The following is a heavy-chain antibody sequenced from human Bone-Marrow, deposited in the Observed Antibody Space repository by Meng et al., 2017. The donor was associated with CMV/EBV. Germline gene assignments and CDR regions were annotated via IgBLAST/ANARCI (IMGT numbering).Heavy chain of an antibody. D-gene: IGHD2-15*01. Sequence: SWVRQAPGQGLEWIGEINHSGSTNYNPSLKSRVTISVDTSKNQFSLKLSSVTAADTAVYYCARCSYYYYGMDVWGQGTTVTVSS. V-gene: IGHV4-34*01. CDR2: INHSGST. J-gene: IGHJ6*02. CDR3: ARCSYYYYGMDV.